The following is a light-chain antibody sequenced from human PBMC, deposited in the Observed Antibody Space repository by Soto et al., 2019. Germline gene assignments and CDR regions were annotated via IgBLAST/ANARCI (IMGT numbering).Light chain of an antibody. Sequence: ESLLTQSPSTLSLSPGEVVTLSCRASKSVTVNSLAWYQQKPGQTTKLLIYAASTRAAAVPDRFTGSGSGTDFALTISRQEPEDFAVYYCQQYGDSPLTFVPGTKVD. CDR3: QQYGDSPLT. J-gene: IGKJ3*01. CDR2: AAS. CDR1: KSVTVNS. V-gene: IGKV3-20*01.